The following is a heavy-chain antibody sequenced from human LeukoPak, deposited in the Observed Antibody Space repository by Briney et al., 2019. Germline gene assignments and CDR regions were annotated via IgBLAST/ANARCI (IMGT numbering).Heavy chain of an antibody. V-gene: IGHV1-18*01. CDR1: GYTFTSYG. CDR3: AVDGYNFPSSFDY. J-gene: IGHJ4*02. D-gene: IGHD5-24*01. CDR2: ISAYNGNT. Sequence: ASVTVSFKASGYTFTSYGISWVRQAPGQGLEWMGWISAYNGNTNYPQKLQGRVTMTTDTSTSTAYMELRSLRPDDTAVYCCAVDGYNFPSSFDYWGQGTLVTVSS.